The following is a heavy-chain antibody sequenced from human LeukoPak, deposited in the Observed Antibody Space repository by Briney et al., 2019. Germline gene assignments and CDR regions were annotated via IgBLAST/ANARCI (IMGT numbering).Heavy chain of an antibody. J-gene: IGHJ4*02. CDR3: ARDKATY. CDR1: GFTFSNYW. CDR2: INKDGSEK. V-gene: IGHV3-7*01. Sequence: PGGSLRLSCAASGFTFSNYWMSWVRQAPGKGLEWVAHINKDGSEKYYVDSVKGRFTISRDNAKNSLYLQMNSLRVEDTAVYYCARDKATYWGQGTLVTVSS.